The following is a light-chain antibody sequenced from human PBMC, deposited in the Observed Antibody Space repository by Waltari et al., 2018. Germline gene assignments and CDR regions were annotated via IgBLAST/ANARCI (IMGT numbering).Light chain of an antibody. CDR3: QQLNSFPIT. Sequence: IQLTQSPSSLSASVGDKVTITCRASPGISSYLAWYQQKPGKAPKLLIYAASTLQSGVPSRFSGSGSGTDFTLTISSLQPEDVATYYCQQLNSFPITFGQGTRLEIK. J-gene: IGKJ5*01. V-gene: IGKV1-9*01. CDR2: AAS. CDR1: PGISSY.